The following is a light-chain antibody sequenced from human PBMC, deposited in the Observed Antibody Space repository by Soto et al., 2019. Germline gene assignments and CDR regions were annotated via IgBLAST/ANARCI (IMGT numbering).Light chain of an antibody. Sequence: GERDTLSCRASQSVSSKLAWSQQKPGQAPRPLFYGASTGATGIPARFSGSGSETECTLSISSLQSEDFVFYYCPKYNNWPVVLGQRTKGISN. CDR1: QSVSSK. J-gene: IGKJ1*01. CDR2: GAS. V-gene: IGKV3-15*01. CDR3: PKYNNWPVV.